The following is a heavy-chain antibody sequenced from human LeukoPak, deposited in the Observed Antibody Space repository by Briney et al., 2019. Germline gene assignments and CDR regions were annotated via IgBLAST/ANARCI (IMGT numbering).Heavy chain of an antibody. V-gene: IGHV1-2*02. CDR1: GYTFTSYD. J-gene: IGHJ4*02. CDR3: ARDWELRYFDWLLTREYYFDY. Sequence: GASVKVSCKTSGYTFTSYDINWVRQTTGQGLEWMGWMNPNSGGTNYAQKFQGRVTMTRDTSISTAYMELSRLRSDDTAVYYCARDWELRYFDWLLTREYYFDYWGQGTLVTVSS. CDR2: MNPNSGGT. D-gene: IGHD3-9*01.